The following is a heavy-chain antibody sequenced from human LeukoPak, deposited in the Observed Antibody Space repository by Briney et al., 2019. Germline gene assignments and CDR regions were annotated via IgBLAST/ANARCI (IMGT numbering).Heavy chain of an antibody. CDR3: ARVWFGELLLHWFDP. V-gene: IGHV4-31*03. CDR2: IYYSGST. CDR1: GGSISSGGYY. J-gene: IGHJ5*02. D-gene: IGHD3-10*01. Sequence: SQTLSLTCTVSGGSISSGGYYWSWSRQHPGKGLEWIGYIYYSGSTYYNPSLKSRVTISVDTSKNQFSLKLSSVTAADTAVYYCARVWFGELLLHWFDPWGQGTLVTVSS.